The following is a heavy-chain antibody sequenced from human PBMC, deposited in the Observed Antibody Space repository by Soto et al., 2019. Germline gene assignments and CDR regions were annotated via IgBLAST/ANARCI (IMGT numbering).Heavy chain of an antibody. CDR3: ARDRNWEEQWLVYDAFDI. D-gene: IGHD6-19*01. CDR1: GFTFSSYE. J-gene: IGHJ3*02. V-gene: IGHV3-48*03. CDR2: ISSSGSTI. Sequence: GGSLRLSCAASGFTFSSYEMNWVRQAPGKGLEWVSYISSSGSTIYYEDSVKGRFTISRNNAKNSLYLQMNRLRAEDTAVYYCARDRNWEEQWLVYDAFDIWGQGTMVTVSS.